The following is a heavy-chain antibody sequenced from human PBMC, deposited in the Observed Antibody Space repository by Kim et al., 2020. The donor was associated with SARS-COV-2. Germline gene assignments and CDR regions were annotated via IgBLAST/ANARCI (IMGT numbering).Heavy chain of an antibody. CDR3: ARAKRGWANYYYYYGMDV. D-gene: IGHD6-19*01. J-gene: IGHJ6*02. CDR2: ISSSGSTI. V-gene: IGHV3-48*03. CDR1: GFTFSSYE. Sequence: GGSLRLSCAASGFTFSSYEMNWVRQAPGKGLEWVSYISSSGSTIYYADSVKGRFTISRDNAKNSLYLQMNSLRAEDTAVYYCARAKRGWANYYYYYGMDVWGQGTTVTVSS.